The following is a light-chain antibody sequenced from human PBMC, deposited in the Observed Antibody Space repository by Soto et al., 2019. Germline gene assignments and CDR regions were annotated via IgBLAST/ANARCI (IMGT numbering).Light chain of an antibody. J-gene: IGLJ1*01. Sequence: QSALTQPRSVSGSTGQSVTISCTGTSSDVGGYNYVSWYQQHQGKAPKIMIYDVSKQPSGVPDRFSGSMSGNTASLTISWVQAEDEADYFCCSYAGSYPFVYVFGAATKLTVL. CDR2: DVS. CDR1: SSDVGGYNY. V-gene: IGLV2-11*01. CDR3: CSYAGSYPFVYV.